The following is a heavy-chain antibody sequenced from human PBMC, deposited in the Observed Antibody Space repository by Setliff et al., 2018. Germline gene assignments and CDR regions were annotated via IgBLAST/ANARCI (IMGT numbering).Heavy chain of an antibody. D-gene: IGHD2-8*01. Sequence: ASVKVSCKASGYNFAESIVSWVRQAPGQGLEWMGWISAYNGHTYSAQKFQARVTLTTDTSTNMAYMELRGLRSDDAAIYYCLRLVRYCTTIACHRTLGEEVWGQGTLVTVSS. V-gene: IGHV1-18*01. CDR3: LRLVRYCTTIACHRTLGEEV. CDR1: GYNFAESI. CDR2: ISAYNGHT. J-gene: IGHJ4*02.